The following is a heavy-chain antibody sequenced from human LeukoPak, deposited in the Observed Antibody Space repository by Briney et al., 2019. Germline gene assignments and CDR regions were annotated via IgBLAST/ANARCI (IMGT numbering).Heavy chain of an antibody. CDR2: IIPIFGTA. Sequence: SVKVSCKASGGTFSSYAISWVRQAPGQGLAWMGRIIPIFGTANYAQKFQGRVTITADKSTSTAYMELSSLRSEDTAVYYCARDRGYSSSWYDPSYFDYWGQGTLVTVSS. J-gene: IGHJ4*02. D-gene: IGHD6-13*01. CDR1: GGTFSSYA. CDR3: ARDRGYSSSWYDPSYFDY. V-gene: IGHV1-69*06.